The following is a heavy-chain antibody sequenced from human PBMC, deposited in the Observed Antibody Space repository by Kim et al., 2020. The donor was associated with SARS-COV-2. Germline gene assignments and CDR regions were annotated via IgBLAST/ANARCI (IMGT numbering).Heavy chain of an antibody. CDR1: GFTFSSYS. J-gene: IGHJ4*02. CDR2: ISSSSSYI. D-gene: IGHD6-19*01. V-gene: IGHV3-21*04. Sequence: GGSLRLSCAASGFTFSSYSMNWVRQAPGKGLEWISSISSSSSYIYYADSVKGRFTISRDNARDSLYLQMNSLRAEDTAVYYCARVLTSGWSYFDFWGQGT. CDR3: ARVLTSGWSYFDF.